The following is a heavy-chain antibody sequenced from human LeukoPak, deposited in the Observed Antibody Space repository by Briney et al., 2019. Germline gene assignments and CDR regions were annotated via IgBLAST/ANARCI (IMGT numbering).Heavy chain of an antibody. V-gene: IGHV4-59*01. Sequence: SETLSLTCTVSGGSISSYYWSWIRQPPGKGLEWIGYIYYSGSTNYNPSLKSRVTISVDTSKNQFSLKLGSVTAADTAVYYCARGEYSYGTFDYWGQGTLVTVSS. J-gene: IGHJ4*02. CDR2: IYYSGST. CDR3: ARGEYSYGTFDY. D-gene: IGHD5-18*01. CDR1: GGSISSYY.